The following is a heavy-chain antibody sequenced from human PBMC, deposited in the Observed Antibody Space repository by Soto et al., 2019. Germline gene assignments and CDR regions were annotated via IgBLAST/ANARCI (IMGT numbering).Heavy chain of an antibody. CDR3: ARGYEFFDY. CDR1: GDSIGSSS. CDR2: VYYSGTT. Sequence: SETLSLTCTVSGDSIGSSSWTWIRQPPGKGLEWIAYVYYSGTTNYNPSLKSRVTMSVDTSKNQFSLRLTSVSAADTAVYYCARGYEFFDYWGQGTLVTVSS. J-gene: IGHJ4*02. D-gene: IGHD5-12*01. V-gene: IGHV4-59*01.